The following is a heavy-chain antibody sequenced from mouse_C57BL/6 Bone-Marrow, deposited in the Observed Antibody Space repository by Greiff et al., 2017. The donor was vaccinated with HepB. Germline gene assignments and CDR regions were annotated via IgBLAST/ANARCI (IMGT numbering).Heavy chain of an antibody. CDR2: INSDGGST. V-gene: IGHV5-2*01. CDR3: SRHNHYDNYEGAMDY. J-gene: IGHJ4*01. D-gene: IGHD2-1*01. Sequence: VQLKESGGGLVQPGESLNLSCESNEYEFPSHDMSGVCRTPEKWLELVAAINSDGGSTYYPDTMGRRFIISRDNTKKTLYLQMSSLRSEDTSLYYCSRHNHYDNYEGAMDYWGQGTSVTVSS. CDR1: EYEFPSHD.